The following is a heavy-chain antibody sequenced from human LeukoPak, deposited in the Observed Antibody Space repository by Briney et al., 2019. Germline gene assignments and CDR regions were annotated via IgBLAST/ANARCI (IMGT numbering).Heavy chain of an antibody. V-gene: IGHV3-23*01. CDR3: AKGAAAGTLVKNWFDP. J-gene: IGHJ5*02. CDR1: GFTFSSYV. Sequence: GKSLRLSCAASGFTFSSYVMTWVHQAPGKGLAWVSAISGGGTNTYYADSVKGRFTISRDNSRNMIFLQMNSLRAEDSAMYYCAKGAAAGTLVKNWFDPWGQGTLVTVSS. CDR2: ISGGGTNT. D-gene: IGHD6-13*01.